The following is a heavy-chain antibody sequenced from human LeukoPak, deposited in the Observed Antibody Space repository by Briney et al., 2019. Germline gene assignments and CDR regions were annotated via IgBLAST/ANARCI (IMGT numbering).Heavy chain of an antibody. J-gene: IGHJ4*02. CDR3: ARVRGSYYVFYFDY. CDR1: GGTFSIYA. CDR2: INSSGGST. D-gene: IGHD1-26*01. Sequence: GASVKVSCKASGGTFSIYAISWVRQAPGQGLEWMGIINSSGGSTSYAQKFQGRVTMTRDTSTSTVYMELSSLRSEDTAVYYCARVRGSYYVFYFDYWGQGTLVTVSS. V-gene: IGHV1-46*01.